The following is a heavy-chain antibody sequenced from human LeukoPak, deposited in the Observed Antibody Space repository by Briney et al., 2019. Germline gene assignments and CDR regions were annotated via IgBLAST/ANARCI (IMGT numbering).Heavy chain of an antibody. CDR3: ARDPSLIAWGSWTCFDY. D-gene: IGHD3-16*01. CDR2: ISSSGSTI. Sequence: GGSLRLSCAASGFTFSDYYMSWIRQAPGKGLEWVSYISSSGSTIYYADSVKGRFTISRDNAKNSLYLQMNSLRAEDTAVYYCARDPSLIAWGSWTCFDYWGQGTLVTVSS. V-gene: IGHV3-11*04. J-gene: IGHJ4*02. CDR1: GFTFSDYY.